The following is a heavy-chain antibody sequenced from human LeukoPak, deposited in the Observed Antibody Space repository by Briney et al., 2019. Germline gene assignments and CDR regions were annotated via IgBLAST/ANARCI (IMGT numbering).Heavy chain of an antibody. J-gene: IGHJ4*02. CDR3: AIQWGSGGYDY. CDR2: IYPGDSDT. D-gene: IGHD1-26*01. V-gene: IGHV5-51*01. CDR1: GYTFTSYW. Sequence: GESLKVSCKGSGYTFTSYWICWVRQMPGKGLEWMGIIYPGDSDTRYSPSFQGQVTISTDKSIRTAYLQWSSLKASDTAMYYCAIQWGSGGYDYWGQGTLVTVSS.